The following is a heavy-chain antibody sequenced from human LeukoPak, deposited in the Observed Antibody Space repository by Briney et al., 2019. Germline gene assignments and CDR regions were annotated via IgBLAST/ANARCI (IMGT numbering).Heavy chain of an antibody. J-gene: IGHJ6*02. CDR3: ARGLVPAAADYYYGMDV. D-gene: IGHD2-2*01. CDR2: INPNSGGT. CDR1: GYTFTGYY. V-gene: IGHV1-2*02. Sequence: GASVKVSCKASGYTFTGYYMRWVRQAPGQGLGWMGWINPNSGGTNYAQKFQGRVTMTRDTSISTAYMELSRLRSDDTAVYYCARGLVPAAADYYYGMDVWGQGTTVTVSS.